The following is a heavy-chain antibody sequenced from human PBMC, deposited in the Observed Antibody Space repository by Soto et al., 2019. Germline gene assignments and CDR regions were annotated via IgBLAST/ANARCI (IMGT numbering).Heavy chain of an antibody. CDR1: GNTVGTFG. Sequence: QVQLMQSGTEVAKPGASVKVSCKTAGNTVGTFGLSWARLAQGQGLEWMGWIVGDSGATVYSPKYQGRLTRYAARATKTASMELPSLTSDDSALYYCARGAVYGSGSRRFDPWGQGTLVSVSS. D-gene: IGHD3-10*01. V-gene: IGHV1-18*01. J-gene: IGHJ5*02. CDR2: IVGDSGAT. CDR3: ARGAVYGSGSRRFDP.